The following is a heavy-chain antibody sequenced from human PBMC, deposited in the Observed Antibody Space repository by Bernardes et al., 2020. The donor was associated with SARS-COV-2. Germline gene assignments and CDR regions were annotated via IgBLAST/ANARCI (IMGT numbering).Heavy chain of an antibody. D-gene: IGHD3-16*01. CDR2: SSISGYRS. V-gene: IGHV3-48*03. J-gene: IGHJ4*02. CDR3: ARGLGCDF. Sequence: GGSLRLSCVASGFSLSSYAMTWVRQAPGKGLEWVSYSSISGYRSDYADSVRGRVIVSRDNAKNTLYLEMKSLRAEDTGIYYCARGLGCDFWGQGTQVTVSS. CDR1: GFSLSSYA.